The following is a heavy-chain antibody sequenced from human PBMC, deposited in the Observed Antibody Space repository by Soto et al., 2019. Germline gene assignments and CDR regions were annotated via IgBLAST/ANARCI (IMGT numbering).Heavy chain of an antibody. D-gene: IGHD3-22*01. CDR3: ARSGYYYDSSGYDY. CDR2: INHSGST. J-gene: IGHJ4*02. V-gene: IGHV4-34*01. CDR1: GGSFSGYY. Sequence: QVQLQQWGAGLLKPSETLSLTCAVYGGSFSGYYWSWIRQPPGKGLEWIGEINHSGSTNYNPSLKSRVTISVDTSKNQFSLKLSFVTAADTAVYYCARSGYYYDSSGYDYWGQGTLVTVSS.